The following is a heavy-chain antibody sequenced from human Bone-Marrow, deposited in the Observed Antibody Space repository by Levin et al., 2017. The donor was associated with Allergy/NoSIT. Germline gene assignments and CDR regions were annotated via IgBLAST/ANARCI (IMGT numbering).Heavy chain of an antibody. Sequence: GESLKISCAASGFAFSNYGIHWVRQAPGKGLEWVAVMSYDGTNKYYADSVKGRFSISRDNSRYTVYLQMNSLRVGDTAVYYCAKDRVPYCSSLTCYLGGYGMDVWGQGTKVTVSS. V-gene: IGHV3-30*18. CDR3: AKDRVPYCSSLTCYLGGYGMDV. CDR2: MSYDGTNK. CDR1: GFAFSNYG. J-gene: IGHJ6*02. D-gene: IGHD2-2*01.